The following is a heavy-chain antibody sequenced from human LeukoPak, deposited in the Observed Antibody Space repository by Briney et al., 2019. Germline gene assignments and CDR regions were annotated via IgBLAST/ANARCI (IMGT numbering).Heavy chain of an antibody. J-gene: IGHJ4*02. CDR2: IRSKGYGGTT. V-gene: IGHV3-49*03. Sequence: GRTLSLSCTGSGFTFGDYSVTWFRQAPGKGLEWVGFIRSKGYGGTTEYAASVKGRFTISRDDSKSIAYLQMNSLKTEDTAVYYCTKSRYYDYVWGGYWGQGTLVTASS. D-gene: IGHD3-16*01. CDR1: GFTFGDYS. CDR3: TKSRYYDYVWGGY.